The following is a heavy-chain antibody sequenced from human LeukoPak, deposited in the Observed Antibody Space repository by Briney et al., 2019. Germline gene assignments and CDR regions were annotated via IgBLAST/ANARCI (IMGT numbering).Heavy chain of an antibody. Sequence: GGSLRLSCTASGFTFGDYAMSWFRQAPGKGLEWVTFIRSKPYGGTTEYAASVKGRFTISRDDSKSIAYLQMNSLKTEDTAVHYCTRVGPKTYYYGSGSYAPFDYWGQGTLVTVSS. CDR1: GFTFGDYA. V-gene: IGHV3-49*03. CDR3: TRVGPKTYYYGSGSYAPFDY. J-gene: IGHJ4*02. D-gene: IGHD3-10*01. CDR2: IRSKPYGGTT.